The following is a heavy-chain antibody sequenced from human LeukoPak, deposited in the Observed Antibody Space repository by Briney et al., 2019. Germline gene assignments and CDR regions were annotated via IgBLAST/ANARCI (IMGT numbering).Heavy chain of an antibody. CDR1: GFTFGDYA. V-gene: IGHV3-49*04. D-gene: IGHD3-10*01. CDR2: IRSKAYGGTT. CDR3: TGSFGELTFFDY. Sequence: GGSLRLSCTASGFTFGDYAMSWVRQAPGKGLEWVGFIRSKAYGGTTEYAASVKGRFTISRDDSKSIAYLQMNSLKTEDTAVYYCTGSFGELTFFDYWGQGTLVTVSS. J-gene: IGHJ4*02.